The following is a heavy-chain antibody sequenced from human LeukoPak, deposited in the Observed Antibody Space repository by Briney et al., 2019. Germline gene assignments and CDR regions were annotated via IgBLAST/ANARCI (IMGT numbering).Heavy chain of an antibody. CDR1: GGTFSSYA. CDR2: IIPIFGTA. CDR3: ARVPPYSSSSRGSFYMDV. Sequence: GASVKVSCKASGGTFSSYAISWVRQAPGQGLEWMGGIIPIFGTANYAQKFQGRATMTRDTSTSTVYMELSSLRSEDTAVYYCARVPPYSSSSRGSFYMDVWGKGTTVTVSS. J-gene: IGHJ6*03. D-gene: IGHD6-13*01. V-gene: IGHV1-69*05.